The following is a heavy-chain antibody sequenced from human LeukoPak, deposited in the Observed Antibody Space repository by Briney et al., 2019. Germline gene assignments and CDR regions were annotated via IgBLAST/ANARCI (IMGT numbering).Heavy chain of an antibody. CDR1: GFTFSSYG. CDR2: IRYDGSNK. Sequence: GGSLRLSCAASGFTFSSYGTHWVRQAPGKGLEWVAFIRYDGSNKYYADSVKGRFTISRDNSKNTLYLQMDSLRAEDTAVYYCAKDSLYGSGSYYNFYGMDVWGQGTTVTVSS. J-gene: IGHJ6*02. D-gene: IGHD3-10*01. V-gene: IGHV3-30*02. CDR3: AKDSLYGSGSYYNFYGMDV.